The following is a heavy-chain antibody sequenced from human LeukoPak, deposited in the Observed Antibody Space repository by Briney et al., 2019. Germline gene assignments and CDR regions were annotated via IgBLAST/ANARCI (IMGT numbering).Heavy chain of an antibody. V-gene: IGHV4-59*01. D-gene: IGHD6-13*01. J-gene: IGHJ3*02. CDR2: IYYSGST. CDR3: ARDGYSSSWHKRGAFDI. CDR1: GGSISSYY. Sequence: SETLSLTCTVSGGSISSYYWSWIRQPPGKGLEWIGYIYYSGSTNYNPSLKSRVTISVDTSKSQFSLKLSSVTAADTALYYCARDGYSSSWHKRGAFDIWGQGTMVTVSS.